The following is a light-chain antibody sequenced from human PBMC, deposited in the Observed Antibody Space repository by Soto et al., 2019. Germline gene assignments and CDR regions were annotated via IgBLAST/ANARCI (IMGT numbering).Light chain of an antibody. V-gene: IGKV2-30*01. CDR2: KAS. J-gene: IGKJ2*01. CDR3: MQGSHWPFT. Sequence: DIVMTQSPLSLAVTLGQPASLSCRSSQSLVNSAGNTFLNWFHQRPGQSPRRLIYKASNRDSGVPDRFSGSGSGTDFTLKISRVEADDVGVYYCMQGSHWPFTFGQGTKLEIK. CDR1: QSLVNSAGNTF.